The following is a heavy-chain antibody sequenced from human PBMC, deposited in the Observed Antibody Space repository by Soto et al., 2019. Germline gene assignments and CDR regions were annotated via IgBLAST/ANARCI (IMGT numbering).Heavy chain of an antibody. CDR3: ARLDLGYSFGTPFDY. Sequence: VASLNVTSKGSGYIVINYLIGWVRQMPGKGLEWMGIIYPGDSESRYNPSFQGQVTISADKSIRTAYLQWSSLRASDTAMYYCARLDLGYSFGTPFDYWGQGTVVTVSS. D-gene: IGHD5-18*01. J-gene: IGHJ4*02. CDR2: IYPGDSES. CDR1: GYIVINYL. V-gene: IGHV5-51*01.